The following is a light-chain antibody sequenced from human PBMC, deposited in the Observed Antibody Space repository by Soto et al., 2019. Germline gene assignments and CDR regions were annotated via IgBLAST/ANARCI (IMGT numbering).Light chain of an antibody. Sequence: DIQMTQSPSSLSASVGDRLTITCRASQRIDIYLNWYQQKPVKAPKLLIETASTLQSGVPSRFSGSGSGTEITLTISSLQPDDFATYYCQHYNSYSEAFGQGTKVDIK. CDR1: QRIDIY. CDR2: TAS. V-gene: IGKV1-39*01. CDR3: QHYNSYSEA. J-gene: IGKJ1*01.